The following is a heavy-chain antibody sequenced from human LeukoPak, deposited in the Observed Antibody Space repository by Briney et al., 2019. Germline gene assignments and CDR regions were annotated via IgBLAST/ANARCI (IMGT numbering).Heavy chain of an antibody. CDR3: ANSGYSYGYWGPFDY. D-gene: IGHD5-18*01. J-gene: IGHJ4*02. CDR2: IKEDGSEA. Sequence: PGGSLRLSCAASGFTFSTYWMTWVRQAPGKGLEWVANIKEDGSEAYYVDSVKGRFTVYRDNAKNSLYLQMNSLRAEDTAVYYCANSGYSYGYWGPFDYWGQGTLVTVSS. V-gene: IGHV3-7*01. CDR1: GFTFSTYW.